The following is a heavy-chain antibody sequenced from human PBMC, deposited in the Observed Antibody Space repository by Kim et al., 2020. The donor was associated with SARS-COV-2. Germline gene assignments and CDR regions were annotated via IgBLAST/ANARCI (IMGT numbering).Heavy chain of an antibody. J-gene: IGHJ1*01. Sequence: ASVKVSCKASGYTFTDYHLHWLRQAPGQRLEWMGCINGGRGDTKYSQKFQGRVIFTSDTSASTVYMDLSSLKSEDTAIFYCVRVAVTGTGYFQHWGQGTLVTVSS. CDR2: INGGRGDT. CDR1: GYTFTDYH. V-gene: IGHV1-3*01. CDR3: VRVAVTGTGYFQH. D-gene: IGHD6-19*01.